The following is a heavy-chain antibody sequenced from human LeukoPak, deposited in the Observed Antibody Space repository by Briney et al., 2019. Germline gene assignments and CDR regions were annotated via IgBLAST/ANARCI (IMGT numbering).Heavy chain of an antibody. CDR3: ARDLWFGVDY. CDR2: ISSSSGAI. J-gene: IGHJ4*02. V-gene: IGHV3-48*02. Sequence: GGSLRLSCAASGFTFSNYEMNWVRQAPGKGLEWVSYISSSSGAIYYADSVKGRFTISRDNAKNSLYLQMNSLRDEDTAVYYCARDLWFGVDYWGQGTLVTVSS. CDR1: GFTFSNYE. D-gene: IGHD3-10*01.